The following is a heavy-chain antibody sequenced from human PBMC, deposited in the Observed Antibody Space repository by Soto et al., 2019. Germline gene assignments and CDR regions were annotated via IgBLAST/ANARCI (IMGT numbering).Heavy chain of an antibody. CDR1: GFTFSSYA. CDR3: AKYRVGATTKDAFDI. CDR2: ISGSGDST. J-gene: IGHJ3*02. D-gene: IGHD1-26*01. V-gene: IGHV3-23*01. Sequence: GGSLRLSCAASGFTFSSYAMNWVRQAPGKGLEWVSAISGSGDSTYYADSVKGRFTISRDNSKNTLYLQMNSLRAEDTAVYYCAKYRVGATTKDAFDIWGQGTMVTVSS.